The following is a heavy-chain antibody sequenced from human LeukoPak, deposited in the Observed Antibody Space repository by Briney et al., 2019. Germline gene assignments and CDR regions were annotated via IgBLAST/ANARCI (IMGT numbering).Heavy chain of an antibody. CDR3: ARQTGSGLFILP. CDR2: IYYTGTT. V-gene: IGHV4-59*08. J-gene: IGHJ4*02. Sequence: SETLSLTCTVSGGSISSYYWSWIRQPPGKGLEWIGYIYYTGTTNYNPSLKSRLTMSVDTSKNQFSLKLTSVTAADTAVYYCARQTGSGLFILPGGQGTLVTVSS. CDR1: GGSISSYY. D-gene: IGHD3/OR15-3a*01.